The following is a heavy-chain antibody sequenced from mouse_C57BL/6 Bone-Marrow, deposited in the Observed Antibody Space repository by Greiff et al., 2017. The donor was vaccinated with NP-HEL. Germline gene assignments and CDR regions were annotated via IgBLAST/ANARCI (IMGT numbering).Heavy chain of an antibody. J-gene: IGHJ1*03. CDR2: ISYSGST. D-gene: IGHD2-5*01. V-gene: IGHV3-8*01. CDR3: ARSHYYSNPGWYFDV. CDR1: GYSITSDY. Sequence: EVKLVESGPGLAKPSQTLSLTCSVTGYSITSDYWNWIRQFPGNKLEYMGYISYSGSTYYNPSLKSRISITRDTSKNQYYLQLNTVTTEDTATYYGARSHYYSNPGWYFDVWGTGTTVTVSS.